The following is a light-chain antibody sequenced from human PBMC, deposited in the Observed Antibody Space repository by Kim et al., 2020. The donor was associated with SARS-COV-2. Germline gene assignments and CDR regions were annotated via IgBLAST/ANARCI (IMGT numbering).Light chain of an antibody. J-gene: IGLJ3*02. CDR2: RIS. CDR1: SSNIGVNY. CDR3: AAWDDTLGTWI. Sequence: VLTQPPSASGTPGQRVTISCSGTSSNIGVNYVYWYQHLPGTAPNVLIYRISQRPSGVPDRFSGSQSGTSASLAISGLRSEDEGDYYCAAWDDTLGTWIFGGGTQLTVL. V-gene: IGLV1-47*01.